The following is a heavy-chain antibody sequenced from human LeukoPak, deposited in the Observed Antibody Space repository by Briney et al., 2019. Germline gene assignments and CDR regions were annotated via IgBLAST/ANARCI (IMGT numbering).Heavy chain of an antibody. J-gene: IGHJ4*02. Sequence: ASVKVSCKASGGTFSSYAISWVRQAPGQGLEWMGGIIPIFGTANYAQKFQGRVTITADESTSTAYMELSSLRSEDTAVYYCARELLAGAAAGMGPFDYWGQGTLVTVSS. CDR2: IIPIFGTA. CDR1: GGTFSSYA. CDR3: ARELLAGAAAGMGPFDY. D-gene: IGHD6-13*01. V-gene: IGHV1-69*13.